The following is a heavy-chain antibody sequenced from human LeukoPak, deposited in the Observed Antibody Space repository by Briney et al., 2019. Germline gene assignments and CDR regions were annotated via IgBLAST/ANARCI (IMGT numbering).Heavy chain of an antibody. J-gene: IGHJ4*02. CDR3: ARGYGDFRVEGRYFHS. CDR1: GGSIISSSYY. CDR2: IYYSGST. D-gene: IGHD4-17*01. Sequence: PSETLSLTCTVSGGSIISSSYYWGWIRQPPGKGLEWIGSIYYSGSTYYNPSLKSRVTISVDTSKSQFSLNLSSVTAADTAVYYCARGYGDFRVEGRYFHSWGQGTLVTVSS. V-gene: IGHV4-39*01.